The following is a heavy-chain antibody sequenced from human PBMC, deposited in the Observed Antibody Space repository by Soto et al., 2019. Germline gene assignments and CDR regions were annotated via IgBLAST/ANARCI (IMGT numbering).Heavy chain of an antibody. V-gene: IGHV1-69*13. CDR1: GGTFSSYA. J-gene: IGHJ4*02. D-gene: IGHD1-26*01. CDR2: IIPILGTA. Sequence: SVKVSCKASGGTFSSYAISWVRQAAGQGLEWMGGIIPILGTANYAQKFQGRVTITADESTSTAYMELSSLRSEDTAVYYCASSGSSYYFDYWGQGTLVTVSS. CDR3: ASSGSSYYFDY.